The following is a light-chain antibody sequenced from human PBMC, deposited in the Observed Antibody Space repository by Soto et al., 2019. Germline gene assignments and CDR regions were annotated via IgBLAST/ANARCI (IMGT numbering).Light chain of an antibody. CDR1: SSNIGNNY. CDR3: GTWDSRLSAPNYV. J-gene: IGLJ1*01. Sequence: QSVLTQPPSVSAAPGQKVTISCSGSSSNIGNNYVSWYQQLPGTAPKLLIYENNKRPSGIPDRFSGSKSGTSATLGITGLQTGDEADYYCGTWDSRLSAPNYVFGTGNKVTVL. CDR2: ENN. V-gene: IGLV1-51*02.